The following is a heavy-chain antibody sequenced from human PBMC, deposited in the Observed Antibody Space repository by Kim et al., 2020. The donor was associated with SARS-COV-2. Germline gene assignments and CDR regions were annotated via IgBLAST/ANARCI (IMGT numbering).Heavy chain of an antibody. CDR3: ARDRIIVSPNWNKGYYYYYYGMDV. J-gene: IGHJ6*02. CDR1: GYTFTGYY. V-gene: IGHV1-2*02. D-gene: IGHD1-1*01. Sequence: ASVKVSCKASGYTFTGYYMHWVRQAPGQGLEWMGWINPNSGGTNYAQKFQGRVTMTRDTSISTAYMELSRLRSDDTAVYYCARDRIIVSPNWNKGYYYYYYGMDVWGQGTTVTVSS. CDR2: INPNSGGT.